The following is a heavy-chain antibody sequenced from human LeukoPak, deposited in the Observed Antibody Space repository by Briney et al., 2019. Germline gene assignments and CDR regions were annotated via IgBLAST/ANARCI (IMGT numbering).Heavy chain of an antibody. D-gene: IGHD2-21*02. V-gene: IGHV1-2*02. CDR3: ARAYCGGDCYSDFDY. CDR2: INPNSGDT. J-gene: IGHJ4*02. Sequence: ASVKVSCKASGYTFTGYYMNWVRQAPGQGLEWMGWINPNSGDTNSAQKFQGRVTMTRDTSISTAYMELSRLTSDDTAVYYCARAYCGGDCYSDFDYWGQGTLVTVSS. CDR1: GYTFTGYY.